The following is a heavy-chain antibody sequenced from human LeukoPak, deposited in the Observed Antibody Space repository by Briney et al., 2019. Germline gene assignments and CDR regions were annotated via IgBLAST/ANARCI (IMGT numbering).Heavy chain of an antibody. CDR3: AVENFYDRSGYSKAFDY. CDR1: GYTFTAKF. J-gene: IGHJ4*02. V-gene: IGHV1-2*04. CDR2: IEPNSGGA. D-gene: IGHD3-22*01. Sequence: ASVKVSCKTSGYTFTAKFLHWLRQAPGQGLEWMAGIEPNSGGAVYGQNFRGWVTVTRDTSVRTAYMELSRLRSGDTAVYYCAVENFYDRSGYSKAFDYWGQGTLVTVSS.